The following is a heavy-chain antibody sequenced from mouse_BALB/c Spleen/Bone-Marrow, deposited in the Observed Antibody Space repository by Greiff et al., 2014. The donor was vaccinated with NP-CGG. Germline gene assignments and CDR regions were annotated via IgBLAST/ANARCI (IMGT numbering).Heavy chain of an antibody. V-gene: IGHV1-9*01. Sequence: VKLMESGAEPMKPGASVKISCKATGYTFSSYWIEWVKQRPGHGLEWIGEILPGSGSTNYNEKFKGKATLTADTSSNTAYMQLSSLTSEDSAVYYCARWVPYWEFAYWGQGTLVTVSA. J-gene: IGHJ3*01. D-gene: IGHD4-1*01. CDR1: GYTFSSYW. CDR3: ARWVPYWEFAY. CDR2: ILPGSGST.